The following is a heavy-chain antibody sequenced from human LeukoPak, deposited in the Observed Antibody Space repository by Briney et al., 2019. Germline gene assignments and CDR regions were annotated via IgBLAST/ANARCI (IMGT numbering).Heavy chain of an antibody. V-gene: IGHV3-48*01. D-gene: IGHD6-19*01. CDR1: GFTFSSYS. J-gene: IGHJ3*02. Sequence: GGSLRLSCAPSGFTFSSYSMNWVRQAPGKGLEWVSYFSSSSTIYYADSVKGRFTISRDNSKNTLYLQMNSLRAEDTAVYYCARDLLRYSSGWSHAFDIWGQGTMVTVSS. CDR2: FSSSSTI. CDR3: ARDLLRYSSGWSHAFDI.